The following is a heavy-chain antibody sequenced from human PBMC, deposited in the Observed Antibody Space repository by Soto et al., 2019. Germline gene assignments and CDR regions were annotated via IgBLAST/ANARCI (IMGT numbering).Heavy chain of an antibody. J-gene: IGHJ6*02. V-gene: IGHV3-30*18. CDR1: GFTFSSYG. Sequence: QVQLVESGGGVVQPGRSLRLSCAASGFTFSSYGMHWVRQAPGKGLEWVAAISNDGSNEYYADSVKGRFTISRDNSKKALYMQMTSLRADDTSVYYCAKEVWSGPMDVWGQGTTVIVSS. CDR2: ISNDGSNE. CDR3: AKEVWSGPMDV. D-gene: IGHD3-3*01.